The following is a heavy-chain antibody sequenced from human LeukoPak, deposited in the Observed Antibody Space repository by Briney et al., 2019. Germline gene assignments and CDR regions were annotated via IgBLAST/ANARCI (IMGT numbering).Heavy chain of an antibody. CDR3: AKDANFRVPGED. CDR1: GFIFSDYG. Sequence: PGGFLRLSCEASGFIFSDYGMHWVRQAPGKGLEWVSFIRYDASNTYYADSVKGRFTISRDNSKNTLYLQMNNLNTEDTAVYYCAKDANFRVPGEDWGQGTLVTVSS. CDR2: IRYDASNT. D-gene: IGHD3-10*01. V-gene: IGHV3-30*02. J-gene: IGHJ4*02.